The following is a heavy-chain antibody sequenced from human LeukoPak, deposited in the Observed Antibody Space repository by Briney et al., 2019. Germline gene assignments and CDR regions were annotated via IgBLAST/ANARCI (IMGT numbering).Heavy chain of an antibody. CDR2: IWYDGSEK. J-gene: IGHJ4*02. V-gene: IGHV3-33*03. D-gene: IGHD3-22*01. CDR3: ATQSITLVVVISPFDY. CDR1: GFTFKIHG. Sequence: GGSLRLSCAASGFTFKIHGMHWVRQAPGKGLEWLAVIWYDGSEKHYADAVRGRFTISRDNSKNTVYLQMNSLKPDDTAVYYCATQSITLVVVISPFDYWGQGTLVTVSS.